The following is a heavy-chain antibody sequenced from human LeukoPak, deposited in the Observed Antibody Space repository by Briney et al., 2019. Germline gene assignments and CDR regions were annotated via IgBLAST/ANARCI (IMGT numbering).Heavy chain of an antibody. V-gene: IGHV4-4*07. CDR1: GGSISSYY. CDR3: ARDNYGDYGPPFYYYGMDV. Sequence: SETLSLTCTVSGGSISSYYWSWIRQPAGKGLEWIGRIYTSGSTNYNPSLKGRVTMSVDTSKNQFSLKLSSVTAADTAVYYCARDNYGDYGPPFYYYGMDVWGQGTTVTVSS. J-gene: IGHJ6*02. D-gene: IGHD4-17*01. CDR2: IYTSGST.